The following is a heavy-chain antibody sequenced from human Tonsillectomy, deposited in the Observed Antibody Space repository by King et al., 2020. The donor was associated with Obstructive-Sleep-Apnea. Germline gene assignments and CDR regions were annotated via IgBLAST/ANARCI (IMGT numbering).Heavy chain of an antibody. CDR3: NSAGRG. D-gene: IGHD3-10*01. J-gene: IGHJ4*02. CDR1: GFTFSGSV. CDR2: IRSKVNGYAT. V-gene: IGHV3-73*01. Sequence: VQLVESGGGLVQPGGSLKLSCAASGFTFSGSVMHWVRQASGKGLEWVGRIRSKVNGYATTYAASVNGRFTISRDDSKNTIYLQMNSLKIEDTAVYYCNSAGRGWGQGTLVTVSS.